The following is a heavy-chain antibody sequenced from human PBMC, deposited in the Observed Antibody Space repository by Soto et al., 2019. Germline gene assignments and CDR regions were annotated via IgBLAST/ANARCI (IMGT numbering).Heavy chain of an antibody. V-gene: IGHV4-30-4*01. CDR3: ARIPGYCSGGSCPFGEIDY. CDR1: GGSISSGDYY. Sequence: QVQLQESGPGLVKPSQTLSLTCTVSGGSISSGDYYWSWIRQPPGKGLEWIGYIYYSGSTYYNPSLKSRVTISVDTSKNQFSLKLSSVTAADTAVYYCARIPGYCSGGSCPFGEIDYWGQGTLVTVSS. CDR2: IYYSGST. J-gene: IGHJ4*02. D-gene: IGHD2-15*01.